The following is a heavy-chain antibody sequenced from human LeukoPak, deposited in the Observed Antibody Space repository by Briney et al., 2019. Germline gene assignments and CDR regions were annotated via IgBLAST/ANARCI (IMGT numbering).Heavy chain of an antibody. CDR1: GYSFTIYN. J-gene: IGHJ6*03. D-gene: IGHD3-16*01. CDR3: AREKRGCVSVGLGVLFATYYTYYYMDV. Sequence: ASVKISCKASGYSFTIYNIHWVRQAPGQGLEWMGMINPSDGATTYAQRFQGRLTMTRDMSTTTVYMDLRSLRSEDTAVYFCAREKRGCVSVGLGVLFATYYTYYYMDVWGRGTMVTVSS. CDR2: INPSDGAT. V-gene: IGHV1-46*01.